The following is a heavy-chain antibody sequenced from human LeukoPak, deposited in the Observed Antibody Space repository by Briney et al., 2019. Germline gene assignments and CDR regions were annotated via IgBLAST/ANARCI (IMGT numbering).Heavy chain of an antibody. CDR2: ISGGGDAT. CDR3: TRDQRKYCSRTTCFVFDI. V-gene: IGHV3-23*01. D-gene: IGHD2-2*01. CDR1: TFIFSDYA. J-gene: IGHJ3*02. Sequence: PGGSLRLSCAASTFIFSDYAMTWVRQAPGKGLEWVSTISGGGDATYYAHSVKSRFAVSRDNSKKTLYLQLNSLRAEDTAIYYCTRDQRKYCSRTTCFVFDIWGQGTVVSVSS.